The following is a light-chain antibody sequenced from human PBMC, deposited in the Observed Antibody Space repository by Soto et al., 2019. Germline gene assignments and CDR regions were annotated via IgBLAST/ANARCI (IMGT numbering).Light chain of an antibody. J-gene: IGKJ1*01. V-gene: IGKV3-20*01. CDR1: QSVSSSY. CDR2: GAS. CDR3: PHYVTSLTT. Sequence: EIVLTQSPGTLSLTPGERATLSCRASQSVSSSYLAWYQQKPGQAPRLLIYGASSRATGIPDRFIGSGSGTDFTLTISRLEPEDFAVYYCPHYVTSLTTFGQGTKVDIK.